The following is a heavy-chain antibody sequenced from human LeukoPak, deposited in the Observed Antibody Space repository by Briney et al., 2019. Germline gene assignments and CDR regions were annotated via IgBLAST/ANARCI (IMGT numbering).Heavy chain of an antibody. CDR3: AREADIVSFDL. CDR2: NDPNSGGT. D-gene: IGHD3-16*02. V-gene: IGHV1-2*02. Sequence: GASVKVSCKASGYTFTVNHVHWVRQAPGQGLEWMGWNDPNSGGTKYVQKFHDRVAMTSDTSISTAYMELSGLRSDDTAVYFCAREADIVSFDLWGRGTLVTVSS. CDR1: GYTFTVNH. J-gene: IGHJ2*01.